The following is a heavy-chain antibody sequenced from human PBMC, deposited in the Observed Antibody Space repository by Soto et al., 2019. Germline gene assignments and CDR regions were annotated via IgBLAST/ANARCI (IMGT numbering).Heavy chain of an antibody. CDR2: IRSKANNYAT. CDR3: NTPSRASCSGGNCYDY. V-gene: IGHV3-73*01. J-gene: IGHJ4*02. Sequence: GGSLRLSCAVSGFTFSGSAVHWVRQASGKGLEWVGRIRSKANNYATTYGAPVKGRFTISRDDSKNMAYLQMDSLKTEDTAVYFCNTPSRASCSGGNCYDYWGQGTLVTVSS. D-gene: IGHD2-15*01. CDR1: GFTFSGSA.